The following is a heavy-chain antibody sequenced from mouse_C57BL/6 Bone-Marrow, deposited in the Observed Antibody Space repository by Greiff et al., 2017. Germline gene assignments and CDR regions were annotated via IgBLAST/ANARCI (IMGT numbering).Heavy chain of an antibody. V-gene: IGHV5-17*01. CDR1: GFTFSDYG. CDR2: ISSGSSTI. J-gene: IGHJ2*01. CDR3: ARRVYYSNSDYFDY. Sequence: EVKLMESGGGLVKPGGSLKLSCAASGFTFSDYGMHWVRQAPEKGLEWVAYISSGSSTIYYADTVKGRFTISRDNAKNTLFLQMTSLRSEDTAMYYGARRVYYSNSDYFDYWGQGTTLTVSS. D-gene: IGHD2-5*01.